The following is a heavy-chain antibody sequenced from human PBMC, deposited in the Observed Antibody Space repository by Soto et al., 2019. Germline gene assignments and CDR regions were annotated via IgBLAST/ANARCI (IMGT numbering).Heavy chain of an antibody. CDR1: GGSFSGYY. Sequence: QVQLQQWGAGLLKPSETLSLTCAVYGGSFSGYYWSWIRQPPGKGLEWIGEINHSGSTNYNPSLKSRVTISVDTSKNQFSLKLSSVTAADTAVYYCARGPHIVVVVAATQTDWFDPWGQGTLVTVSS. J-gene: IGHJ5*02. CDR2: INHSGST. CDR3: ARGPHIVVVVAATQTDWFDP. D-gene: IGHD2-15*01. V-gene: IGHV4-34*01.